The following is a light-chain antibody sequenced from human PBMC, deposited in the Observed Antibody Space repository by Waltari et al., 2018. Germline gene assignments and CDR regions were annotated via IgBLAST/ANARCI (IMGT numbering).Light chain of an antibody. V-gene: IGLV2-14*03. J-gene: IGLJ1*01. CDR3: GSYSGTTTYV. CDR2: DVN. Sequence: QSALAQPASVSGSPGQSVTISCTGTGSDVGGYNYVSWYQQPPGKVPKVIIYDVNVRPSGISSRFSGSKSGNTASLTISVLQAEDEADYYCGSYSGTTTYVFGTGTYVTVL. CDR1: GSDVGGYNY.